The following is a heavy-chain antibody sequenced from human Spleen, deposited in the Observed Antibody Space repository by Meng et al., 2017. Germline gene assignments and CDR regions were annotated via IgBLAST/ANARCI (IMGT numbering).Heavy chain of an antibody. J-gene: IGHJ4*02. V-gene: IGHV3-49*04. CDR1: GFTFGDYA. CDR3: TRVQPGVVVVAATPLDY. Sequence: GESLKISCTASGFTFGDYAMSWVRQAPGKGLEWVGFIRSKAYGGTTEYAASVKGRFTISRDDSKSIAYLQMNSLKTEDTAVYYCTRVQPGVVVVAATPLDYWGQGTLVTVSS. CDR2: IRSKAYGGTT. D-gene: IGHD2-15*01.